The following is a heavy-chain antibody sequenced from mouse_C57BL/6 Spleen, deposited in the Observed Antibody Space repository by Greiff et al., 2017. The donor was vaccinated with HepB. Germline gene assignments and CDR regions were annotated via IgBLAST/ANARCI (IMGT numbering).Heavy chain of an antibody. CDR1: GYTFTDYN. V-gene: IGHV1-18*01. CDR3: ARRGRMGYDNAMDY. Sequence: EVQLQQSGPELVKPGASVKIPCKASGYTFTDYNMDWVKQSHGKSLEWIGDINPNNGGTIYNQKFKGKATLTVDKSSSTAYMELRSLTSEDTAVYYCARRGRMGYDNAMDYWGQGTSVTVSS. D-gene: IGHD2-2*01. J-gene: IGHJ4*01. CDR2: INPNNGGT.